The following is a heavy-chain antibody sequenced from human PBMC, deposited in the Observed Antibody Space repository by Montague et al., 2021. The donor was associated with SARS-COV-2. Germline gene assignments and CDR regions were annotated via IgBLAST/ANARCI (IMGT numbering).Heavy chain of an antibody. D-gene: IGHD3-10*01. CDR3: AGRESSYGWGD. V-gene: IGHV4-39*01. CDR2: VDYSGST. J-gene: IGHJ4*02. Sequence: SETLSLTCTVTGGPISGSSYYWGWIRQSPGKGLEWIASVDYSGSTYYSPSLKSRLTISVDTSKNQFSLKLNSVTAADTALYYCAGRESSYGWGDWGQGTLVTVSS. CDR1: GGPISGSSYY.